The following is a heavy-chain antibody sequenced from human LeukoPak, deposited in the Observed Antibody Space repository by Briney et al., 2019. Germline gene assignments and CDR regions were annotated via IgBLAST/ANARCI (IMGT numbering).Heavy chain of an antibody. Sequence: ASVKVSCKASGGTFSSYAISWVRRAPGQGPEWMGRIIPIFGTANYAQKLQGRVTITTDESTSTAYMELSSLRSEDTAVYYCARGGRGEEMATINAFDIWGQGTMVTVSS. CDR1: GGTFSSYA. J-gene: IGHJ3*02. V-gene: IGHV1-69*05. CDR3: ARGGRGEEMATINAFDI. D-gene: IGHD5-24*01. CDR2: IIPIFGTA.